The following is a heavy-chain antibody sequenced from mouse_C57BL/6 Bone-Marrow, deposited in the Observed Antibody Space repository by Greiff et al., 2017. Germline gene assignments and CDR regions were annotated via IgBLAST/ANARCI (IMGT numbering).Heavy chain of an antibody. Sequence: EVQLQQSGPELVKPGASVKISCKASGYTFTDYYMNWVQQSHGKSLEWIGDINPNNGGTSYNQKFKGKATLTVDKSSSTAYMVLRSLTSEDSAVYYCATIYDGYSVGYWGQGTTLTGSS. CDR1: GYTFTDYY. V-gene: IGHV1-26*01. CDR2: INPNNGGT. J-gene: IGHJ2*01. D-gene: IGHD2-3*01. CDR3: ATIYDGYSVGY.